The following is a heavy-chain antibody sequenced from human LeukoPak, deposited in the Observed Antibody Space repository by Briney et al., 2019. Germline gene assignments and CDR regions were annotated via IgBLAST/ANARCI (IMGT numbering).Heavy chain of an antibody. CDR3: ARDRDGDYAFDY. V-gene: IGHV3-11*01. J-gene: IGHJ4*02. Sequence: GGSLRLSCAASGFTFSDYYMSWIRQAPGKGLEGVSYISSSGRTIYYADSVKGRFTISRDNAKNSLYLQMNSLRAEDTAVYYCARDRDGDYAFDYWGQGTLVTVSS. CDR1: GFTFSDYY. CDR2: ISSSGRTI. D-gene: IGHD4-17*01.